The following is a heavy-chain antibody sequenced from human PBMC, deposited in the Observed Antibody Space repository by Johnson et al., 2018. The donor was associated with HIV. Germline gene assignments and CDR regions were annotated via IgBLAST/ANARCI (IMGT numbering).Heavy chain of an antibody. CDR2: INSDGSST. V-gene: IGHV3-74*02. J-gene: IGHJ3*02. Sequence: VQLVESGGGLVQPGGSLRLSCAASRFTFSSYWMHWVRQAPGKGLVWVSRINSDGSSTTYADSVKGRFTISRDNAKNTLYLQMNSLRAEDTAVYYWARGLGSSWTGDAFDSWGQGTMVTVSS. CDR3: ARGLGSSWTGDAFDS. CDR1: RFTFSSYW. D-gene: IGHD6-13*01.